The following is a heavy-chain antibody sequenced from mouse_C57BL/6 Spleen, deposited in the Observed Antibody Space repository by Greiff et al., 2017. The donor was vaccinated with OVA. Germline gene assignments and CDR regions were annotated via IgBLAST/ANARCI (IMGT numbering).Heavy chain of an antibody. Sequence: DVHLVESGGGLVQPGGSLKLSCAASGFTFSDYYMYWVRQTPEKRLEWVAYISNGGGSTYYPDTVKGRFTISRDNAKNTLYLQMSRLKSKDTAMYYCARGVPCFYYWGQGTTLTVSS. CDR3: ARGVPCFYY. D-gene: IGHD5-1*01. J-gene: IGHJ2*01. CDR2: ISNGGGST. CDR1: GFTFSDYY. V-gene: IGHV5-12*01.